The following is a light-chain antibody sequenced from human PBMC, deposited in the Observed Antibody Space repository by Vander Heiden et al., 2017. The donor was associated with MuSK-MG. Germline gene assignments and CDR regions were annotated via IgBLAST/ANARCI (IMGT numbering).Light chain of an antibody. Sequence: EIVLTQSPGTLSLSPGERATLSCRASQSVSSSYLAWYQQKPSQAPRLLIYGASSRATGIPDRFSGSGSGTDFTLTISRLEPEDFAVYYCQQYCSSPLAFGQGTKVEIK. CDR3: QQYCSSPLA. CDR1: QSVSSSY. V-gene: IGKV3-20*01. CDR2: GAS. J-gene: IGKJ1*01.